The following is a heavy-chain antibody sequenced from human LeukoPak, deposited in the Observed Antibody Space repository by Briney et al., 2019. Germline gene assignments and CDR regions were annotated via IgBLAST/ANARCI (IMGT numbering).Heavy chain of an antibody. V-gene: IGHV3-23*01. CDR3: AKAWAYSSSWYLPSYYYYGMDV. D-gene: IGHD6-13*01. J-gene: IGHJ6*02. CDR2: SSSSSYI. Sequence: SSSSSYIYYADSVKGRFTISRDNSKNTLYLQMNSLRAEDMAVYYCAKAWAYSSSWYLPSYYYYGMDVWGQGTTVTVSS.